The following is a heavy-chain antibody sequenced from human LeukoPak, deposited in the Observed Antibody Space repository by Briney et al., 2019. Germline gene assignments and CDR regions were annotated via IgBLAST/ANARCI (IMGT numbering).Heavy chain of an antibody. CDR1: GGPISSSSYY. CDR3: ARRGCSSGRTYCYYFDY. CDR2: IYYSGST. V-gene: IGHV4-39*01. J-gene: IGHJ4*02. D-gene: IGHD6-19*01. Sequence: SETLSLTCTVSGGPISSSSYYWGWIRQPPGKGLEWIGSIYYSGSTYYNPSLKRRHTISVDTSKNQFPLKLSSVTAADTAVFYCARRGCSSGRTYCYYFDYWGQGTLVTVSS.